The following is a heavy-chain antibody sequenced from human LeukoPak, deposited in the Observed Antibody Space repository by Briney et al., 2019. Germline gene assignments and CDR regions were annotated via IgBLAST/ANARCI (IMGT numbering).Heavy chain of an antibody. CDR2: IYYSGST. V-gene: IGHV4-39*01. J-gene: IGHJ6*03. CDR3: ARREGHYYYYYMDV. CDR1: GDSISSSSYY. Sequence: SETLSLTCTVSGDSISSSSYYWGWIRQPPGKGLEWIGSIYYSGSTYYNPSLKSRVTISVDTSKNQFSLKLSSVTAADTAVYYCARREGHYYYYYMDVWGKGTTVTISS.